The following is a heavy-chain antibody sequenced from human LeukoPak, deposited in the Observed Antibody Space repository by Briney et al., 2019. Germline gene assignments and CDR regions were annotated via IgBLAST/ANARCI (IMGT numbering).Heavy chain of an antibody. J-gene: IGHJ4*02. CDR1: GFTFSSYT. CDR2: ISSSNSLI. Sequence: GGSLRLSCAASGFTFSSYTMNWARQAPGKGLQWVSSISSSNSLIYYADSVKGRFTISRDNAKNSLYLQMNSLRVEDTAVYYCASSVVNGYWGQGTLVTVSS. CDR3: ASSVVNGY. V-gene: IGHV3-21*01. D-gene: IGHD4-23*01.